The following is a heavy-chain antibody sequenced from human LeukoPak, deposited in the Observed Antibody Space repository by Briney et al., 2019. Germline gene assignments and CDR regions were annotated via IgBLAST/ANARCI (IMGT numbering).Heavy chain of an antibody. V-gene: IGHV3-74*01. J-gene: IGHJ4*02. CDR3: ARARVGDPTDY. CDR1: GLTFSNYA. Sequence: GGSLRLSCAASGLTFSNYAMSWVRQAPGKGLVWVSRVHGDGNNIGYADSVKGRFTIFRDNAKNTLYLQMNSLRPDDTAVYYCARARVGDPTDYWGQGTLVTVSS. D-gene: IGHD1-26*01. CDR2: VHGDGNNI.